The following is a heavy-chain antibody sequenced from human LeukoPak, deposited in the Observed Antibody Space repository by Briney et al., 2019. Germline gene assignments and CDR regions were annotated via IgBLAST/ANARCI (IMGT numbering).Heavy chain of an antibody. Sequence: ASVKVSCRASGYTFTTYYMHWVRQAPGQGLEWMGIINPSGGSTTYAQKFQGRVTITADESTSTAYMELSSLRSEDTAVYYCARNMMGATIDYYYGMDVWGQGTTVTVSS. J-gene: IGHJ6*02. V-gene: IGHV1-46*01. CDR2: INPSGGST. D-gene: IGHD1-26*01. CDR3: ARNMMGATIDYYYGMDV. CDR1: GYTFTTYY.